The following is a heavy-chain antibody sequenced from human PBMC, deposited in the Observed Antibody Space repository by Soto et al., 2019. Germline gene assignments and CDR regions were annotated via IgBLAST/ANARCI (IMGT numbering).Heavy chain of an antibody. V-gene: IGHV4-39*07. CDR3: ARGTPHDFWSGYPYYYYYYMDV. J-gene: IGHJ6*03. CDR2: INHSGST. D-gene: IGHD3-3*01. Sequence: SETLSLTCTVSGGSISSSSYYWGWIRQPPGKGLEWIGEINHSGSTNYNPSLKSRVTISVDTSKNQFSLKLSSVTAADTAVYYCARGTPHDFWSGYPYYYYYYMDVWGKGTTVTVSS. CDR1: GGSISSSSYY.